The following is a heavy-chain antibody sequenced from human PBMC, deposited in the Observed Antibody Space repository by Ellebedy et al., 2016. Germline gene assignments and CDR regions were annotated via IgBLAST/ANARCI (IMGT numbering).Heavy chain of an antibody. Sequence: GGSLRLSCAASGFTFSSYSMNWVRQAPGKGLEWVSYISSSSSYIYYADSVKGRFTISRDNAKNSLYLQMNSLRAEDTAVYYCASYYSSSWYPPFFDYWGQGTLVTVSS. CDR2: ISSSSSYI. CDR1: GFTFSSYS. CDR3: ASYYSSSWYPPFFDY. V-gene: IGHV3-21*05. J-gene: IGHJ4*02. D-gene: IGHD6-13*01.